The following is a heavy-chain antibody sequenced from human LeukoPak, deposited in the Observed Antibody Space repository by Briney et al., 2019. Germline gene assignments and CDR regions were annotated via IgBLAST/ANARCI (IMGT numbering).Heavy chain of an antibody. V-gene: IGHV3-30*02. Sequence: GGSLRLSCAASGFTFSSYGMHWVRQAPGKGLEWVAFIRYDGSNKYYADSVKGRFTISRDNSKNTLYLQMNSLRAEDTAVYCCARRLNPTPNFDITLAFDIWGQGTMVTVSS. J-gene: IGHJ3*02. D-gene: IGHD3-9*01. CDR3: ARRLNPTPNFDITLAFDI. CDR2: IRYDGSNK. CDR1: GFTFSSYG.